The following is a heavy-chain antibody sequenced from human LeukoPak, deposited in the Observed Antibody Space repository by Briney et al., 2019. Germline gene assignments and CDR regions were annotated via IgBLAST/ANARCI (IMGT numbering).Heavy chain of an antibody. J-gene: IGHJ4*02. V-gene: IGHV3-7*01. D-gene: IGHD4-23*01. CDR3: ARGGKKIDY. CDR1: GFTFSTYW. Sequence: TGGSLRLSCAASGFTFSTYWMSWVRQAPGKGLEWVANIKDDGSEKYYVDSVKGRFTISGDNAKNSLYLQMNSLRAEDTAVYYCARGGKKIDYWGQGTLVTVSS. CDR2: IKDDGSEK.